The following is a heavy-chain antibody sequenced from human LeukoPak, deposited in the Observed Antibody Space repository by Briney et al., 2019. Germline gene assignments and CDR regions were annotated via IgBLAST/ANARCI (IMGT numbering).Heavy chain of an antibody. V-gene: IGHV4/OR15-8*01. CDR1: GDSINNHDW. CDR2: IHGGGTP. J-gene: IGHJ4*01. Sequence: NSSETLSLTCGISGDSINNHDWWSWVRQPPGKGLEWIAEIHGGGTPNYNPSLKSRVTISVDKFKTQFSLNLNSVTAADTAVYYCVANGYYCLDQWGHGTLVTVSP. CDR3: VANGYYCLDQ. D-gene: IGHD5-18*01.